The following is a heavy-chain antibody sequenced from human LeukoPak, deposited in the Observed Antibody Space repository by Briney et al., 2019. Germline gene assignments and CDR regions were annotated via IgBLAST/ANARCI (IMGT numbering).Heavy chain of an antibody. CDR3: ARVVEYYDSSGYYYLYFDY. V-gene: IGHV4-61*05. D-gene: IGHD3-22*01. Sequence: PSETLSLTCTVSGGSISSSSYYWGWIRQPPGKGLEWIGYIYYSGSTNYNPSLKSRVTISVDTSKNQFSLKLSSVTAADTAVYYCARVVEYYDSSGYYYLYFDYWGQGTLVTVSS. CDR1: GGSISSSSYY. CDR2: IYYSGST. J-gene: IGHJ4*02.